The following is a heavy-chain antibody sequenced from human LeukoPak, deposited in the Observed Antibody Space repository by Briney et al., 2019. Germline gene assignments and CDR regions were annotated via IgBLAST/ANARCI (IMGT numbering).Heavy chain of an antibody. V-gene: IGHV1-18*01. CDR3: ARAEKLLAYCGGDCQDNWFDP. J-gene: IGHJ5*02. CDR2: ISAYNGNT. Sequence: ASVKGSSTASGYTFTSYGISSVRQAPGQGLEWMGWISAYNGNTNYAQKHQGRVTMTTDKSTSTAYMELRSLRSDDTAVYYCARAEKLLAYCGGDCQDNWFDPWGQGTLVTVSS. D-gene: IGHD2-21*02. CDR1: GYTFTSYG.